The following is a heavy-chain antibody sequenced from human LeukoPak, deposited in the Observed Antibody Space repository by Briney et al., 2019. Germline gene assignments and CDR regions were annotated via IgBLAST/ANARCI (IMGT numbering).Heavy chain of an antibody. V-gene: IGHV4-59*01. J-gene: IGHJ4*02. D-gene: IGHD6-13*01. CDR2: IYYSGTT. CDR1: GGSISSYY. CDR3: ARGVYIAAAQYAY. Sequence: SETLSLTCTVSGGSISSYYWSWIRQPPGKGLEWLGYIYYSGTTNYNPSLKSRVTISVDTYKNQFSLKLSSVTAADTAVYDCARGVYIAAAQYAYWGQGTLVTVSS.